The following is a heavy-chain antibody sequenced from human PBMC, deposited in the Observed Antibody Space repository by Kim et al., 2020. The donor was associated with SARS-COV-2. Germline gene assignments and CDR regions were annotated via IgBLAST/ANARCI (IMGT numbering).Heavy chain of an antibody. J-gene: IGHJ6*03. CDR3: ARDRAATMGGGYYMDV. V-gene: IGHV4-31*02. D-gene: IGHD3-10*01. Sequence: SLKSRVTISVDTSKNQFSLKLSSVTAADTAVYYCARDRAATMGGGYYMDVWGKGTTVTVSS.